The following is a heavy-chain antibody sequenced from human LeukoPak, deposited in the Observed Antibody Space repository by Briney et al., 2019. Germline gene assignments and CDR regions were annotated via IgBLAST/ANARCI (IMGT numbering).Heavy chain of an antibody. J-gene: IGHJ4*02. Sequence: GGSLRLSCAASRFTFSSYSMNWVRQAPGKGLEWVSSISSSGSYIYYADSVKGRFTISRDNAKNSLYLQMNSLRAEDTAVYYCARDEGSSENWNYAQYWGQGTLVTVSS. V-gene: IGHV3-21*01. CDR3: ARDEGSSENWNYAQY. CDR1: RFTFSSYS. CDR2: ISSSGSYI. D-gene: IGHD1-7*01.